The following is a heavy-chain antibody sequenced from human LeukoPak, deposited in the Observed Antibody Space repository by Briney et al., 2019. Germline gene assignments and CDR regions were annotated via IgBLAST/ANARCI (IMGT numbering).Heavy chain of an antibody. V-gene: IGHV3-48*01. CDR1: GFTFSYYS. CDR3: ARERMRLFGDH. D-gene: IGHD3-3*01. Sequence: GGSLRLSCATSGFTFSYYSMHWVRQAPGRGLEWVSYISNSGRTIYYAGSVKGRFTISRDNAKNSVYLQMNSLRAEDTAVYYCARERMRLFGDHWGQGTLVTVSS. CDR2: ISNSGRTI. J-gene: IGHJ4*02.